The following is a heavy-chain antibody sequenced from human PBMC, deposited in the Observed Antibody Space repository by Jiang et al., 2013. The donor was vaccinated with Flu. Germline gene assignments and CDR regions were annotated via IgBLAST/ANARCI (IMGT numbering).Heavy chain of an antibody. D-gene: IGHD3-3*01. Sequence: GPGLVKPSETLSLTCTVSGGSISSYYWSWIRQPPGKGLEWIGYIYYSGSTNYNPSLKSRVTISVDTSKNQFSLKLSSVTAADTAVYYCARLWSWGRSGGNDYWGQGTLVTVSS. CDR3: ARLWSWGRSGGNDY. CDR2: IYYSGST. V-gene: IGHV4-59*01. J-gene: IGHJ4*02. CDR1: GGSISSYY.